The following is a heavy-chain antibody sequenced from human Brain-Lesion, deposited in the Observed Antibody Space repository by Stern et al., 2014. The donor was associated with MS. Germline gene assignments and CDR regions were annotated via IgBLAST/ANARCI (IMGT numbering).Heavy chain of an antibody. CDR1: GGSISSGSYY. CDR3: VRETGGYTYGDTDFFDF. D-gene: IGHD5-18*01. J-gene: IGHJ4*02. V-gene: IGHV4-61*02. Sequence: QVQLQESGPGLVKPSQTLSLTCSVSGGSISSGSYYWNWIRQPAGKGLEWIGRIYASGSTKYSPSLKSRVFISGDTSKNQFSLKLSSVTAADAAMYYCVRETGGYTYGDTDFFDFWGQGTLVTVSS. CDR2: IYASGST.